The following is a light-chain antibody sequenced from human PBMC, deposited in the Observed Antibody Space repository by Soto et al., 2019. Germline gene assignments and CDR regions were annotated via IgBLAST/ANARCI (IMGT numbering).Light chain of an antibody. CDR1: SSNIGSNP. V-gene: IGLV1-44*01. CDR3: AAWDDSLNGRGV. CDR2: SNN. Sequence: QSVLTQPPSASGTPGQRVTISCSGSSSNIGSNPVNWYQQLPGTAPKLLIYSNNQRPSGVPDRFSGSRSGTSASLAISGLQSEDEGDYYCAAWDDSLNGRGVFGGGTKLTVL. J-gene: IGLJ3*02.